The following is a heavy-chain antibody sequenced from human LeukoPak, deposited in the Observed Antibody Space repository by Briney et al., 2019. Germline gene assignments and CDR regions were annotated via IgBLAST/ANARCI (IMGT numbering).Heavy chain of an antibody. D-gene: IGHD4-17*01. CDR1: GGSFSGYY. J-gene: IGHJ5*02. CDR3: ARRARMTTVTP. CDR2: INHSGST. Sequence: SETLSLTCAVYGGSFSGYYWSWIRQPPGKGLEWIGEINHSGSTNYNPSLKCRVTISVDTSKNQFSLKLSSVTAADTAVYYCARRARMTTVTPWGQGTLVTVSS. V-gene: IGHV4-34*01.